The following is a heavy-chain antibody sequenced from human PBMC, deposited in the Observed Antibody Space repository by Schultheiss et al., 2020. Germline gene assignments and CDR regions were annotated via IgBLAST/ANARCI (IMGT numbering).Heavy chain of an antibody. CDR3: ARVPHRGAFDI. CDR2: IIPIFGST. V-gene: IGHV1-69*13. Sequence: SVKVSCKASGGTFSSYAISWVRQAPGQGLEWMGGIIPIFGSTNYAQKFQGRVTITADESTSTAYMELSSLRSEDTAVYYCARVPHRGAFDIWGQGTMVTVSS. CDR1: GGTFSSYA. J-gene: IGHJ3*02.